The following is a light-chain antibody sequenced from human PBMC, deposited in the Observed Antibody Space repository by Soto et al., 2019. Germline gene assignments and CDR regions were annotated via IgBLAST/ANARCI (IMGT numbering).Light chain of an antibody. J-gene: IGKJ5*01. CDR3: QQHTDWPTIT. V-gene: IGKV3-15*01. CDR2: AAS. CDR1: QSVNSK. Sequence: ITRSPSTLYASVGDRVTIPCRASQSVNSKVAWYQQKPGQPPRLLIYAASTRANGVPARFSGGGSGTELILTISSLQSEDFAIYDGQQHTDWPTITFGQGTRLEIK.